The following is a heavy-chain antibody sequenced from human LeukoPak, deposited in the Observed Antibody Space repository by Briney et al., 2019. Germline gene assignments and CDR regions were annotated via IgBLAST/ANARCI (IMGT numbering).Heavy chain of an antibody. CDR2: INHSGST. V-gene: IGHV4-38-2*02. J-gene: IGHJ4*02. D-gene: IGHD5-12*01. Sequence: PSETLSLTCTVSGYSISSGYYWGWIRQPPGKGLEWIGEINHSGSTNYNPSLKNRVTISVNTSKNQFSLKLSSVTAADTAVYYCARGYSGYDYWGQGTLVTVSS. CDR3: ARGYSGYDY. CDR1: GYSISSGYY.